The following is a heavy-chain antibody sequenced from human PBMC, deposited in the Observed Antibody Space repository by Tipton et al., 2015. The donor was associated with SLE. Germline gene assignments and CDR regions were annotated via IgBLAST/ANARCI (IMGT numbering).Heavy chain of an antibody. Sequence: TLSLTCTVSGGSISSSSYYWGWIRQPPGKGLEWIGSIYYSGSTYYNPSLKSRVTISVDTSKNHFSLKLTSATAADTAVYFCATRGGSYGAGFDYWGQGTLVTVSS. CDR1: GGSISSSSYY. J-gene: IGHJ4*02. CDR3: ATRGGSYGAGFDY. CDR2: IYYSGST. V-gene: IGHV4-39*02. D-gene: IGHD3-16*01.